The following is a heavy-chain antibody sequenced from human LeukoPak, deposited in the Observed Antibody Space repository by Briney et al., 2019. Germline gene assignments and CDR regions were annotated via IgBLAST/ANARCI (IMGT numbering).Heavy chain of an antibody. CDR1: GDSISSSSYY. J-gene: IGHJ4*02. CDR3: ARLMVGATSVDS. CDR2: IYYSGRT. D-gene: IGHD1-26*01. Sequence: SGTLSLTCAVSGDSISSSSYYWSWIRQPPGRGLEWIGNIYYSGRTYSNPSLLSRLSISVDTSKNQFFLNLNSVTAADTALYYCARLMVGATSVDSWGQGTLVTVSS. V-gene: IGHV4-39*01.